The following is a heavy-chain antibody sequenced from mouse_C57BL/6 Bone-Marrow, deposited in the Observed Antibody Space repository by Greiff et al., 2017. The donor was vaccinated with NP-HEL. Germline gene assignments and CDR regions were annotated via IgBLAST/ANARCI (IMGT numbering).Heavy chain of an antibody. CDR3: AHEGYYGGFAY. CDR2: IDPSDSYT. V-gene: IGHV1-59*01. D-gene: IGHD2-3*01. CDR1: GYTFTSYW. J-gene: IGHJ3*01. Sequence: QVQLQQPGAELVRPGTSVKLSCKASGYTFTSYWMHWVKQRPGQGLEWIGVIDPSDSYTNYNQKFKGKATLTVDTSSSTAYMQLSSLTSEDSAVYYCAHEGYYGGFAYWGQGTLVTVSA.